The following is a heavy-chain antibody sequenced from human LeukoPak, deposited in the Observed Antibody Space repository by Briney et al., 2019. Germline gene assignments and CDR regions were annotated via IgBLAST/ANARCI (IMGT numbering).Heavy chain of an antibody. Sequence: GGSLRLSCAASGFTVSSNYMSWVRQAPGKGLEWVSVIYSGGSTYYADSVKGRFTISRDNSKNTLYLQMNSLRAEDTAVYYCARGKTIFGVVMGSVFDYWGQGTLVTVSS. D-gene: IGHD3-3*01. CDR1: GFTVSSNY. J-gene: IGHJ4*02. CDR3: ARGKTIFGVVMGSVFDY. CDR2: IYSGGST. V-gene: IGHV3-53*05.